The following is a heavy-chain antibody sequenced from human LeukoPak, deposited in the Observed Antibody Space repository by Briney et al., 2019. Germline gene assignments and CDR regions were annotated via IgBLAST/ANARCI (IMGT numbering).Heavy chain of an antibody. Sequence: AETLSLTCTVSGGSISSSSYYWGWIRQPPGKGREWLGSIYYSGSTYYNPSLKSRVTISVDTSKNQFSLKLSSVTAADTAVYYCARHVTDYYGSGSYYKPTYYFDYWGQGTLVTVSS. CDR3: ARHVTDYYGSGSYYKPTYYFDY. J-gene: IGHJ4*02. V-gene: IGHV4-39*01. D-gene: IGHD3-10*01. CDR2: IYYSGST. CDR1: GGSISSSSYY.